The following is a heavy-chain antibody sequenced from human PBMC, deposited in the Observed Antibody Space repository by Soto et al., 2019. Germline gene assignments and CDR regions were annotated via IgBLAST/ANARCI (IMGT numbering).Heavy chain of an antibody. D-gene: IGHD3-22*01. CDR1: GGSISSSSYY. CDR2: IYYSGST. CDR3: ARRGTYYYDSSGYGNWFDP. Sequence: QLQLQESGPGLVKPSETLSLTCTVSGGSISSSSYYWGWIRQPPGKGLEWIGSIYYSGSTYYNPSLKSRVTISVDTSKNQFSLKLSSVTAAGTAVYYCARRGTYYYDSSGYGNWFDPWGQGTLVTVSS. V-gene: IGHV4-39*01. J-gene: IGHJ5*02.